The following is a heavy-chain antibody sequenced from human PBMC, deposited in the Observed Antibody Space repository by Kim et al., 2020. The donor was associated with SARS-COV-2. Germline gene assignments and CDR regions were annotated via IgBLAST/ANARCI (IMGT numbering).Heavy chain of an antibody. CDR2: K. V-gene: IGHV3-30*02. Sequence: KYYADYVEGLITISRDNSKNTLYLQMNSLGAEDTAVYYCAKSGRYMIDYWGPGTLVPVSS. CDR3: AKSGRYMIDY. J-gene: IGHJ4*02. D-gene: IGHD1-26*01.